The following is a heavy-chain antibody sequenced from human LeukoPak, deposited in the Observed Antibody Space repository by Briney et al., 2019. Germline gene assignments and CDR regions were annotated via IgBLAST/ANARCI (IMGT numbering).Heavy chain of an antibody. D-gene: IGHD3-22*01. V-gene: IGHV4-34*01. J-gene: IGHJ5*02. CDR1: GGSFSGYY. CDR2: INHSGST. Sequence: KPSETLSLTCAVYGGSFSGYYWSWIRQPPGKGLEWIGEINHSGSTNYNPSLKSRVTISVDTSKNQFSLKLSSVTAADTAVYYCARGADTMIVVVTDNWFDPWGQGTLVTVSS. CDR3: ARGADTMIVVVTDNWFDP.